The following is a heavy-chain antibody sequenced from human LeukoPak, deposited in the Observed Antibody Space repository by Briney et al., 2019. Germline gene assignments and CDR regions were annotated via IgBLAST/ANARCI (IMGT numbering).Heavy chain of an antibody. Sequence: PGGSLRLSWAASGFTFSSYGMHWVRQAPGKGLEWVAAIWYDGSNKYYADSVKGRFTISRDNSKNTLYLQMNSLRAEDTAVYYCAKISHNWFDPWSEATLVTVSS. CDR3: AKISHNWFDP. J-gene: IGHJ5*02. CDR1: GFTFSSYG. CDR2: IWYDGSNK. D-gene: IGHD2-15*01. V-gene: IGHV3-30*02.